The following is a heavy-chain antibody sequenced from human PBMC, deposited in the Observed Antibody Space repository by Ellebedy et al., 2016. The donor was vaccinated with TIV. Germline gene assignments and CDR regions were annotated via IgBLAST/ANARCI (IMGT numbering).Heavy chain of an antibody. J-gene: IGHJ4*02. CDR2: IRYDGSNK. Sequence: GESLKISCAASGFIFSAYGMHWVRQAPGQGLEWVPYIRYDGSNKYYADSVKGRFTISRDNSKNTLFLEMNSLIAEDTAIYYCAGLWFGDSPRDNSDYWGRGTLVTVSS. CDR1: GFIFSAYG. V-gene: IGHV3-30*02. CDR3: AGLWFGDSPRDNSDY. D-gene: IGHD3-10*01.